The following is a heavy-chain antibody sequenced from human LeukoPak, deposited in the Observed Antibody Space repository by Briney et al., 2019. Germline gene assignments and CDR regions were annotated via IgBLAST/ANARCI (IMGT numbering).Heavy chain of an antibody. Sequence: SETLSLTCAVYGGSFSGYYWSWIRQPPGKGLEWIGEINHSGSTNYNPSLKSRVTISVDTSKNQFSLKLSSVTAADTAVYYCARVPTDYYGSGSYLDWFDPWGQGTLVTVSS. CDR1: GGSFSGYY. D-gene: IGHD3-10*01. V-gene: IGHV4-34*01. CDR3: ARVPTDYYGSGSYLDWFDP. CDR2: INHSGST. J-gene: IGHJ5*02.